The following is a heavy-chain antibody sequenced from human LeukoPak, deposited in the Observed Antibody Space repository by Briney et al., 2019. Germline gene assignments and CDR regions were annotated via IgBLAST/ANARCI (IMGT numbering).Heavy chain of an antibody. CDR3: ARTPRRMITFGGVIVRRQAFDI. CDR1: GGSISSSSYY. V-gene: IGHV4-39*07. D-gene: IGHD3-16*02. Sequence: KPSETLSLTCTVSGGSISSSSYYWGWIRQPPGKGLEWIGSIYYSGSTYYNPSLKSRVTISVDTSKNQFSLKLSSVTAADTAVYYCARTPRRMITFGGVIVRRQAFDIWGQGTMVTVSS. J-gene: IGHJ3*02. CDR2: IYYSGST.